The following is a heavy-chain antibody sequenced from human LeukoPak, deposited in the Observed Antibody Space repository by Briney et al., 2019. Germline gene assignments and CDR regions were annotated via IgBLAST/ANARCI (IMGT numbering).Heavy chain of an antibody. CDR3: ARGEGYYYYYMDV. Sequence: SETLSLTCTVSGGSISSYYWSWIRQPPGKGLEWIGYIYYSGSTNYNPSLKSRVTISVDTSKNQFSLKLSSVTAADTAVYYCARGEGYYYYYMDVWGKGTTVTVSS. V-gene: IGHV4-59*01. CDR1: GGSISSYY. J-gene: IGHJ6*03. CDR2: IYYSGST.